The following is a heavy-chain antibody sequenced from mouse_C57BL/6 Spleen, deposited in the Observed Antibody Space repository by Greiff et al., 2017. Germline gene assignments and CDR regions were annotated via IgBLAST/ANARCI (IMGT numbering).Heavy chain of an antibody. D-gene: IGHD1-1*01. Sequence: QVQLQQSGAELMKPGASVKLSCKATGYTFTGYWIEWVKQRPGHGLEWIGEILPGSGSTNYNEKFKGKATFTADTSSNTAYMQLSSLTTEDSAIYNCAKFTRVVEKAGFAYWGQGTLVTVSA. CDR3: AKFTRVVEKAGFAY. J-gene: IGHJ3*01. V-gene: IGHV1-9*01. CDR1: GYTFTGYW. CDR2: ILPGSGST.